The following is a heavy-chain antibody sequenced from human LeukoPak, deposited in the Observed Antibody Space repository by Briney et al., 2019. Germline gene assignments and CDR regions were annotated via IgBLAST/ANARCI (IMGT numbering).Heavy chain of an antibody. CDR2: IYYSGST. CDR1: GGSISSYY. CDR3: ARSPYGNYIGYFDS. V-gene: IGHV4-59*01. D-gene: IGHD4-11*01. Sequence: PSETLSLTCTVSGGSISSYYWSWIRQPPGKGLEWIGYIYYSGSTNYNPSLKSRVTISVDTSKNQFFLKLSSVTAADTAIYYCARSPYGNYIGYFDSWGQGTLVTVSS. J-gene: IGHJ4*02.